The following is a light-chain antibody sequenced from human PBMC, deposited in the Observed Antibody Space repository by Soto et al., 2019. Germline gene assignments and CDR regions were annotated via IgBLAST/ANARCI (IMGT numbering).Light chain of an antibody. CDR2: DVT. CDR1: SSDVGGYDY. J-gene: IGLJ1*01. V-gene: IGLV2-8*01. Sequence: QSALTQPPSASGSPGQSVTISCTGTSSDVGGYDYVSWYQQHPGKAPKLMIYDVTKRPSGVPDRFSGSKSANTASLTVSGLQAEDEADYHCSSYAGTHIVFGTGTKLTVL. CDR3: SSYAGTHIV.